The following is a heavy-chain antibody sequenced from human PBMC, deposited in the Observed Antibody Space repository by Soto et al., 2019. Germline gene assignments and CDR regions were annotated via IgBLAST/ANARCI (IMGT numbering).Heavy chain of an antibody. CDR3: ARIASAGRGWDV. CDR1: GFTFSNYW. CDR2: IKQDGSEK. Sequence: EVQLVESGGGLVQPGGSLRLSCIAFGFTFSNYWMSWVRQAPVKGLEWVGNIKQDGSEKNYVDSVKGRFTISRDNAKNSLYLQMNSLRAEDTAVYFCARIASAGRGWDVWGQGTTVVVSS. J-gene: IGHJ6*02. D-gene: IGHD6-25*01. V-gene: IGHV3-7*01.